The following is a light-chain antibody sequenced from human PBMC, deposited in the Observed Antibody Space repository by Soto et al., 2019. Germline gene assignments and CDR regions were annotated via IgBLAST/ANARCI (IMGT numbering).Light chain of an antibody. CDR2: DSS. J-gene: IGKJ5*01. Sequence: EVELTQSPATLSLSPGETATLSCRASQSVDKFLAWYQQRPGQPPRLLIFDSSNRATGVPVRFSGSGSGTVFTLTIGSLEPEDSAVYYCQQRKHWPPITFGQGTRLGIK. CDR1: QSVDKF. CDR3: QQRKHWPPIT. V-gene: IGKV3-11*01.